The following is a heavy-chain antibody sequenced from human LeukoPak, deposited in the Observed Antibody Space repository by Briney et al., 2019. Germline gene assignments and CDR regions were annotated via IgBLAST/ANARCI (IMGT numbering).Heavy chain of an antibody. D-gene: IGHD3-10*01. CDR3: AKDGGVRGFPEYYFDY. J-gene: IGHJ4*02. CDR2: ISYDGSNK. V-gene: IGHV3-30*18. Sequence: GGSLRLSCAASGFTFSSYGMHWVRRAPGKGLEWVAVISYDGSNKYYADSVKGRFTISRDNSKNTLYLQMNSLRAEDTAVYYCAKDGGVRGFPEYYFDYWGQGTLVTVSS. CDR1: GFTFSSYG.